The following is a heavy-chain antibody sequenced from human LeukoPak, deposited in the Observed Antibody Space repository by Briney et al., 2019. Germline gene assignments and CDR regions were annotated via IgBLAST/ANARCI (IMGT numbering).Heavy chain of an antibody. CDR2: IYYSGST. Sequence: PSETLSPTCTVSGGSISSYYWSWIRQPPGKGLEWIGYIYYSGSTNYNPSLKSRVTISVDTSKNQFSLKLSSVTAADTAVYYCARARSWGDYFYWGQGTLVTVSS. CDR1: GGSISSYY. D-gene: IGHD4-17*01. CDR3: ARARSWGDYFY. J-gene: IGHJ4*02. V-gene: IGHV4-59*08.